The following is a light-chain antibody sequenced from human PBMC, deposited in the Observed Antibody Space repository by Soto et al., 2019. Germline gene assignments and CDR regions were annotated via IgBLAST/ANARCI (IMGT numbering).Light chain of an antibody. CDR1: QSLVYSDGNTY. CDR2: MIS. Sequence: DIVMTQTPLSSPVTLVQPASISCRSSQSLVYSDGNTYLSWLQQRPGQPPRLLIYMISNRFSGVSDRFSGSGAGTDFTLKISRVDAEDVGVYYCMQATQVPYSFGQGTKLEIK. V-gene: IGKV2-24*01. J-gene: IGKJ2*01. CDR3: MQATQVPYS.